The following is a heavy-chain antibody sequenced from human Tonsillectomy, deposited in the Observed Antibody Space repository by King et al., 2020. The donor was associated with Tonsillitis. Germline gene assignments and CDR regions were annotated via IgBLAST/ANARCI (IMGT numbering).Heavy chain of an antibody. CDR3: ARALLGSGWYWENYWYFDL. Sequence: VQLVESGGGLVQPGGSLRLSCAASGFTFSSYWMSWVRQAPGKGLEWVANIKQDGSEKYYVDSVKGRFTISRDNAKNSLYLQMNSLRAEDTAVYYCARALLGSGWYWENYWYFDLWGRGTLVTVSS. D-gene: IGHD6-19*01. J-gene: IGHJ2*01. CDR2: IKQDGSEK. CDR1: GFTFSSYW. V-gene: IGHV3-7*01.